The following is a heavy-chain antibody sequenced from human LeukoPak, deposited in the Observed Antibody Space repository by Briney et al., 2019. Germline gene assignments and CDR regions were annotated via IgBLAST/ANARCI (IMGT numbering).Heavy chain of an antibody. V-gene: IGHV4-4*07. CDR2: IYTSGST. D-gene: IGHD6-13*01. CDR1: GGSISSYF. CDR3: ARDHSSSWTKANWFDP. Sequence: SETLSLTCTVSGGSISSYFWSWIRQPAGKGLEWIGRIYTSGSTNYNPSLKSRVTISVDTSKNQFFLKLSSVTAADTAVYYCARDHSSSWTKANWFDPWGQGTLVTVSS. J-gene: IGHJ5*02.